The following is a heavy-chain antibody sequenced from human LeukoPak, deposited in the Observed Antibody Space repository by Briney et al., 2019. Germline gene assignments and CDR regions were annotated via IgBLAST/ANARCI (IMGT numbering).Heavy chain of an antibody. D-gene: IGHD5-12*01. Sequence: ASVKVSCKASGYTFTSYGISWVRQAPGQGLEWMGWITTYDGNTNYAQKLQGRVTMTTDTSTSTAYMEVRSLRSDDTAVYYCARDSGYDLDFYYGMDVWGQGTTVTVSS. CDR3: ARDSGYDLDFYYGMDV. J-gene: IGHJ6*02. CDR2: ITTYDGNT. V-gene: IGHV1-18*01. CDR1: GYTFTSYG.